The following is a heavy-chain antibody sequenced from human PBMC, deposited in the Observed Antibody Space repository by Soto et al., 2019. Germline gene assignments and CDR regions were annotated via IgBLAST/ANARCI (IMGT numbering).Heavy chain of an antibody. CDR3: ARGHRYYDFWSGAYFDY. CDR2: IYSGGST. D-gene: IGHD3-3*01. V-gene: IGHV3-66*01. Sequence: HPGGSLRLSCAASGFTFSDHYMDWVRQAPGKGLEWVSVIYSGGSTYYADSVKGRFTISRDNSKNTLYLQMNSLRAEDTAVYYCARGHRYYDFWSGAYFDYWGQGTLVTVSS. J-gene: IGHJ4*02. CDR1: GFTFSDHY.